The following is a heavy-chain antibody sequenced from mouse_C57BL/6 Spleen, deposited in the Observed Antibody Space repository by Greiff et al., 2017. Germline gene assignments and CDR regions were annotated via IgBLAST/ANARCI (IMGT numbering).Heavy chain of an antibody. V-gene: IGHV1-82*01. CDR3: ARSVYDGYYVGVMDD. Sequence: VQLQQSGPELVKPGASVKISCKASGYAFSSSWMNWVKQRPGKGLEWIGRIYPGDGDTNYNGKFKGKATLTADKSSSTAYMQLSSLTSEDSAVXFCARSVYDGYYVGVMDDWGQGTSVTVSS. CDR2: IYPGDGDT. CDR1: GYAFSSSW. J-gene: IGHJ4*01. D-gene: IGHD2-3*01.